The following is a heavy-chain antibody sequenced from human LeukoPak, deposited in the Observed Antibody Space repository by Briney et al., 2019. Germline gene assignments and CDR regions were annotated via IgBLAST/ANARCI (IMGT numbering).Heavy chain of an antibody. D-gene: IGHD1-26*01. CDR2: INGDGTGT. CDR1: GFTFSSYG. Sequence: GGSLRLSCAASGFTFSSYGMHWVRQVPGKGLVWVSRINGDGTGTMYADAVEGRFTISRDNAKNTLYLQMNGLRTEDTAVYYCVRGGFSGDWGQGTLVTVSS. V-gene: IGHV3-74*03. CDR3: VRGGFSGD. J-gene: IGHJ4*02.